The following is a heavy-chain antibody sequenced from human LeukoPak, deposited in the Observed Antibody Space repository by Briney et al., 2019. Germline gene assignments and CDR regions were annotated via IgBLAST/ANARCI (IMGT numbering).Heavy chain of an antibody. Sequence: PSETLSLTCTVSGGSISGYYWSWIRQPPGKGLEWIGCIYCSGSTNYSPSLKSRVTISGDTSRNQFSLRLSSVTAADTAVYFCARRNYGDYDHYFDYWGQGILVTVSS. CDR3: ARRNYGDYDHYFDY. V-gene: IGHV4-59*08. D-gene: IGHD4-17*01. J-gene: IGHJ4*02. CDR1: GGSISGYY. CDR2: IYCSGST.